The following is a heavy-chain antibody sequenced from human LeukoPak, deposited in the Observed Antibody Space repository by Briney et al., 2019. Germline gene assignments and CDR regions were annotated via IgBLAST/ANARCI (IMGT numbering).Heavy chain of an antibody. J-gene: IGHJ4*02. Sequence: SETLSLTCTVSGDFITAYYWSWIRQPPGKGLEWIGYVYYTGSTEYNPSLRSRVTLLIDTSKNHFSLKVNSVTAADTAVYYCARLPLGAFGEVLNFDLWGQGTVVTVSS. CDR1: GDFITAYY. CDR3: ARLPLGAFGEVLNFDL. D-gene: IGHD3-10*01. CDR2: VYYTGST. V-gene: IGHV4-59*12.